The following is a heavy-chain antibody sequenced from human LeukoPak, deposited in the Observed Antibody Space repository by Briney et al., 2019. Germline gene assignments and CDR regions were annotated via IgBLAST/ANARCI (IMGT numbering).Heavy chain of an antibody. CDR1: GYTFTSYG. V-gene: IGHV1-18*01. D-gene: IGHD2-2*01. Sequence: GASVKVSCKASGYTFTSYGISWVRQAPGQGLEWMGWISAYNGNTNYAQKLQGRVTMTTDTSTSTAYMEVRSLRSDDTAVYYCAREGIVVVPAAMAFDIWGQGTMVTVSS. CDR3: AREGIVVVPAAMAFDI. J-gene: IGHJ3*02. CDR2: ISAYNGNT.